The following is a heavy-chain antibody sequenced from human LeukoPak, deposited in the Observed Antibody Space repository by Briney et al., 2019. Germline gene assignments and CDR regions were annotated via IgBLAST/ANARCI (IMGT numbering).Heavy chain of an antibody. CDR3: AKGYYDYVWGSYYFDY. D-gene: IGHD3-16*01. CDR2: ISGSGGST. Sequence: GGSLRLSCAASGFTLSDYAMNWVRQAPGKGLEWVSAISGSGGSTYYADSVKGRFTISRDNSRDTLYLQMNSLRAEDTAVYYCAKGYYDYVWGSYYFDYWGQGTLVTVSS. V-gene: IGHV3-23*01. J-gene: IGHJ4*02. CDR1: GFTLSDYA.